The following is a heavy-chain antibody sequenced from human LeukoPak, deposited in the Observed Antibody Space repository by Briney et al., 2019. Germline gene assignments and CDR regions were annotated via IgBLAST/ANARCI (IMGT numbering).Heavy chain of an antibody. Sequence: EXVXVISGSGGSTYYADSVKGRFTISRDNSKNTLYLQMNSLRAEDTAVYYCAKEVAVVTAILYFDYWGQGTLVTVSS. J-gene: IGHJ4*02. D-gene: IGHD2-21*02. V-gene: IGHV3-23*01. CDR3: AKEVAVVTAILYFDY. CDR2: ISGSGGST.